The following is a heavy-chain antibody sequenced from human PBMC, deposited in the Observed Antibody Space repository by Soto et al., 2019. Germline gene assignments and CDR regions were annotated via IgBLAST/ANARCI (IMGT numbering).Heavy chain of an antibody. V-gene: IGHV3-48*03. CDR3: ARMAVPQYHX. D-gene: IGHD6-19*01. CDR2: IRSSGSTI. Sequence: PGGSLRLSCAASGFTFSSYEMNWVRQGPGKGLEWVSYIRSSGSTIYYAASVKGRFTISRDNAKNALYLKMNRLRAEETAVYYCARMAVPQYHXWGQVTLLTVSX. J-gene: IGHJ4*02. CDR1: GFTFSSYE.